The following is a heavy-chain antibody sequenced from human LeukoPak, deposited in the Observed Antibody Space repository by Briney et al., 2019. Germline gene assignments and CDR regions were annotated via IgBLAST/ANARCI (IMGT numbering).Heavy chain of an antibody. J-gene: IGHJ4*02. V-gene: IGHV1-2*02. D-gene: IGHD5-12*01. CDR1: GYTFTDYF. Sequence: ASVKDSCKASGYTFTDYFIHEVRPAPGQGLEWMGWIYPNSGGTNYAQMFRGRVTLTRDTSINTAYMDLSRLRSDDTAVYRCARAIVATFATDYWGQGTLVTVSS. CDR2: IYPNSGGT. CDR3: ARAIVATFATDY.